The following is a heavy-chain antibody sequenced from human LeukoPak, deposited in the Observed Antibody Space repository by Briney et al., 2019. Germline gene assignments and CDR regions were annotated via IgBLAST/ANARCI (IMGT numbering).Heavy chain of an antibody. J-gene: IGHJ4*02. V-gene: IGHV4-59*01. CDR2: MYNRGST. D-gene: IGHD2-21*02. Sequence: SETLSLTYTVSGDSISNDYWSWTRQSPGKELEWIGYMYNRGSTIYNPSLKSRVTISTDTSKNQFSLRLTSVTAADTAVYDCARAKKEVTGTLDSWGQGTLITVSS. CDR1: GDSISNDY. CDR3: ARAKKEVTGTLDS.